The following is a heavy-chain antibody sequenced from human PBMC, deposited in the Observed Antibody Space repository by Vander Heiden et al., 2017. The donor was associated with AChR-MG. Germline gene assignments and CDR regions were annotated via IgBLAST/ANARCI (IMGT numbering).Heavy chain of an antibody. CDR2: IYSGGST. CDR1: GFTVSSNY. D-gene: IGHD3-3*01. J-gene: IGHJ4*02. Sequence: EVQLVETGGGLIQPGGSLRLSCAASGFTVSSNYLSWVRQAPGKGLEWVSVIYSGGSTYYADSVKGRFTISRDNSKNTLYLQMNSLRAEDTAVYYCAREQPNYDFWSGYSRGYFDYWGQGTLVTVSS. CDR3: AREQPNYDFWSGYSRGYFDY. V-gene: IGHV3-53*02.